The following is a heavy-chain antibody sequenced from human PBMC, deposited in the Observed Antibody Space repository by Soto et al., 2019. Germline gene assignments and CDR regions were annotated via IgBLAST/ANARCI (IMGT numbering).Heavy chain of an antibody. CDR3: VRDPQSSGWSYNWYDP. J-gene: IGHJ5*02. V-gene: IGHV3-23*01. Sequence: GGSLRLSCAASGLTFSSYAMSCVRQSPGAGLEWGSSVNDSCDRTYYSDSVKGRFTISRDNSKNTLYLQMNTLRAEDTALYYCVRDPQSSGWSYNWYDPWGQGTRVTVSS. CDR2: VNDSCDRT. CDR1: GLTFSSYA. D-gene: IGHD6-19*01.